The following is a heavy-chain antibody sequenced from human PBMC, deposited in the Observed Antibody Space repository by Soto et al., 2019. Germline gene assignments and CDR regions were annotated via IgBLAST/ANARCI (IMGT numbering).Heavy chain of an antibody. CDR2: IYHSGST. Sequence: QVQLQESGPGLVKPSQTLSLTCTVSGGSISSGDYYWSWIRQPPGKGLEWIGYIYHSGSTYYNPSLKSRLAISVDTSKNQFSLKLTSVTAADTAVYYCTRYLCSGGSCYRFDYWGPGTLVTVSS. D-gene: IGHD2-15*01. CDR3: TRYLCSGGSCYRFDY. CDR1: GGSISSGDYY. J-gene: IGHJ4*02. V-gene: IGHV4-30-4*01.